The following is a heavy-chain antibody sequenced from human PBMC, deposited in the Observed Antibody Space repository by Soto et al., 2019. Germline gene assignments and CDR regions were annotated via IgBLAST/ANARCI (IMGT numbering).Heavy chain of an antibody. J-gene: IGHJ4*02. CDR2: MNPKSGNT. CDR3: APSIAVAGTGFDY. V-gene: IGHV1-8*01. Sequence: QVQLVQSGAEVKKPGASVKVSCKASGYTFTSYDINWVREATGQGLKWMGWMNPKSGNTGYAQKFQGRVTMTRNTSISTAYMELSSLRSEDTALYYCAPSIAVAGTGFDYWGQGTLVTVSS. CDR1: GYTFTSYD. D-gene: IGHD6-19*01.